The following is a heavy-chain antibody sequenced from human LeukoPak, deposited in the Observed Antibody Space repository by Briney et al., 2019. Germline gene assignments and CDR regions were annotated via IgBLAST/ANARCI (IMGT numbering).Heavy chain of an antibody. Sequence: SETLSLTCTVPGGSISSYYWSWIRQPPGKGLEWIGYIYYSGSTNYNPSLKSRVTISVDTSKNQFSLKLSSVTAADTAVYYCATLKTYYYDSSGYQYYYYMDVWGKGTTVTVSS. CDR3: ATLKTYYYDSSGYQYYYYMDV. CDR1: GGSISSYY. D-gene: IGHD3-22*01. V-gene: IGHV4-59*01. J-gene: IGHJ6*03. CDR2: IYYSGST.